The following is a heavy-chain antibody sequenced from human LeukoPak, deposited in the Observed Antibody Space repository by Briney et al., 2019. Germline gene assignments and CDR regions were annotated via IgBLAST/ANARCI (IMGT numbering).Heavy chain of an antibody. Sequence: GGSLRLSCAASGFTFSGSAMHWVRQASGKGLEWVGRIRSKANSYATAYAASVKGRFTISRDDSKNTAYLQMNSLKTEDTVVYYCTRGLPYYYDSSGYPLDAFDIWGQGTMVTVSS. V-gene: IGHV3-73*01. CDR2: IRSKANSYAT. CDR1: GFTFSGSA. D-gene: IGHD3-22*01. CDR3: TRGLPYYYDSSGYPLDAFDI. J-gene: IGHJ3*02.